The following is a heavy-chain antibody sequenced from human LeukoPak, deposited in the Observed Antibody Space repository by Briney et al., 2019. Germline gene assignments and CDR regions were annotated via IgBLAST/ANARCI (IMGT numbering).Heavy chain of an antibody. D-gene: IGHD6-19*01. J-gene: IGHJ5*02. CDR1: GYTLSELS. CDR3: ATAFSVAGTYWLDP. CDR2: FDPEDGET. Sequence: ASVKVSCRVSGYTLSELSMHWVRQAPGKGLEWMGGFDPEDGETIYAQKFQGRVTMTEDTSTDTAYMELSSLRSEDTAVYYCATAFSVAGTYWLDPWGQGTLVTVSS. V-gene: IGHV1-24*01.